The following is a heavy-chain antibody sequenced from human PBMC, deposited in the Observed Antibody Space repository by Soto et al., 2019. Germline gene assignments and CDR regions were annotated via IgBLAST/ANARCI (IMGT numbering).Heavy chain of an antibody. Sequence: SETLSLTCTVSGGSISSGGYYWSWIRQHPGKGLEWIGYIYYSGSTYYNPSLKSRVTISVDTSKNQFSLKLSSVTAADTAVYYCARAERFGELFSYYYMDVWGKGTTVTVSS. CDR2: IYYSGST. D-gene: IGHD3-10*01. CDR1: GGSISSGGYY. CDR3: ARAERFGELFSYYYMDV. J-gene: IGHJ6*03. V-gene: IGHV4-31*03.